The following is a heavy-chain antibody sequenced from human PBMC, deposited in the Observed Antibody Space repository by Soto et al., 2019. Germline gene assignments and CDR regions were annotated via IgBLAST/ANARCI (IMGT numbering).Heavy chain of an antibody. CDR1: GFTFSSYA. D-gene: IGHD6-19*01. V-gene: IGHV3-23*01. J-gene: IGHJ3*02. Sequence: PGGSLRLSCAASGFTFSSYAMSWVRQAPGKGLEWVSAISGSGGSTYYADSVKGRFTISRDNSKNTLYLQMNSLRAEDTAVYYCAKQIQFEYSSGWYSSVFDIWGQGTMVTVSS. CDR2: ISGSGGST. CDR3: AKQIQFEYSSGWYSSVFDI.